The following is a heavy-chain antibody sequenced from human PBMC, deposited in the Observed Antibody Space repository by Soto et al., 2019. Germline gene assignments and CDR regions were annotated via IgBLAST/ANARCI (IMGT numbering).Heavy chain of an antibody. J-gene: IGHJ2*01. D-gene: IGHD2-2*01. Sequence: EVQLLESGGGLVQPGGSLRLSCVGSGFTFINYAMNWVRQTPGKGLEWVSTISGGGDRTFDADTVKGRFTISRDNSKNTLKWLMNSLRADDTAVYYCARKVLGSTSRPDWWYFELWGRGTLVTVSS. CDR3: ARKVLGSTSRPDWWYFEL. CDR1: GFTFINYA. CDR2: ISGGGDRT. V-gene: IGHV3-23*01.